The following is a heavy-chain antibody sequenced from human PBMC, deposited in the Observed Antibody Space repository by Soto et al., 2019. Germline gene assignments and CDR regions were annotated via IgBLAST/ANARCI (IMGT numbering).Heavy chain of an antibody. CDR1: GGSISGVGYY. V-gene: IGHV4-31*03. CDR3: ARDRGCSSTSCSNWFDP. CDR2: IYYSGST. D-gene: IGHD2-2*01. J-gene: IGHJ5*02. Sequence: SETLSLTCTVSGGSISGVGYYRSWILQHPGKGLEWIGYIYYSGSTYYNPSLKSRVTISVDTSKNQFSLKLSSVTAADTAVYYCARDRGCSSTSCSNWFDPWGQGTLVTVSS.